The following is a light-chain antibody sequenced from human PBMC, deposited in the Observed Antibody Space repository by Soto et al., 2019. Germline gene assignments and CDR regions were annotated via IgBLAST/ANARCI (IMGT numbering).Light chain of an antibody. CDR2: ASS. V-gene: IGKV1-39*01. J-gene: IGKJ3*01. CDR1: QSISNS. CDR3: QQSDSTPFT. Sequence: DIQMTQSPSSLSASVGDRVTITCRASQSISNSLNWYQQKPGKAPNLLIYASSSFEGGVPSRFGGSGSGTVFTLTISSLQPEDSATYYCQQSDSTPFTFGPGTKVQI.